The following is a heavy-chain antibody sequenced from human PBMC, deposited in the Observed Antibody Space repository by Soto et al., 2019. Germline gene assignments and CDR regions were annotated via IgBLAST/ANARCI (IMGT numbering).Heavy chain of an antibody. Sequence: QVQLVESGGGVVQPGRSLRLSCAVSGFRFSGYGMHWVRQAPGKGLEWVAVIWYDGSNENYADSVKGRFTISRDNSKNTLYLQGNSLRAEDTAVYYCAGAGGYNYCEQPFDYWGQGALVTVSA. CDR3: AGAGGYNYCEQPFDY. V-gene: IGHV3-33*01. CDR2: IWYDGSNE. CDR1: GFRFSGYG. J-gene: IGHJ4*02. D-gene: IGHD5-18*01.